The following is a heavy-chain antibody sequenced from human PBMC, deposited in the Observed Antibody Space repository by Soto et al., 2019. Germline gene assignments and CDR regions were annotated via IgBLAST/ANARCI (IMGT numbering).Heavy chain of an antibody. V-gene: IGHV3-21*01. Sequence: WGSLRLSCAASGFTFISYSINWCRQAPGKGLEWVSSISSSSSYIYYADSVKGRFTISRDNAKNSLYLQMNSLRAEDTAVYYCARGPSSWPSHFDYWGQGTLVTVSS. CDR3: ARGPSSWPSHFDY. CDR2: ISSSSSYI. CDR1: GFTFISYS. D-gene: IGHD6-13*01. J-gene: IGHJ4*02.